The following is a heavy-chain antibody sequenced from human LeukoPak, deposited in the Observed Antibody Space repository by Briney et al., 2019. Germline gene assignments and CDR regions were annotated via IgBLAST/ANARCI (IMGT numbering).Heavy chain of an antibody. J-gene: IGHJ3*02. CDR1: EGTFSSYA. Sequence: GASVKVSCKASEGTFSSYAIRWVRQAPGQGLEWMGGIIPIFGTANYAQKFQGRVTMTEDTSTDTAYMELSSLRSEDTAVYYCATEKLTLLGTYDAFDIWGQGTMVTVSS. V-gene: IGHV1-69*06. CDR2: IIPIFGTA. CDR3: ATEKLTLLGTYDAFDI. D-gene: IGHD7-27*01.